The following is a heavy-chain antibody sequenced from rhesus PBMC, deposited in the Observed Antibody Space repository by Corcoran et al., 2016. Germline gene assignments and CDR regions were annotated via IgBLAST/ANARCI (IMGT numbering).Heavy chain of an antibody. CDR3: ANLGIAAAGTDY. V-gene: IGHV4-127*01. J-gene: IGHJ4*01. Sequence: QVQLQESGPGLVKPSETLSLTCAVSGYSISSGYGWSWLRQPPGKGLEWIGYISYSGSSYYTPSFKSRVTISIDTSKNQFSLKLSSVTAAGTAVYYCANLGIAAAGTDYWGQGVLVTVSS. CDR1: GYSISSGYG. D-gene: IGHD6-31*01. CDR2: ISYSGSS.